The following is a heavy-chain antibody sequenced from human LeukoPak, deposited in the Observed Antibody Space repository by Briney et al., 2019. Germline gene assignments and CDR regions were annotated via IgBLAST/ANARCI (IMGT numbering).Heavy chain of an antibody. CDR1: GFTFSTYA. CDR3: ARAPTIGTTAIFDY. J-gene: IGHJ4*02. D-gene: IGHD5-24*01. CDR2: ISSSSSII. Sequence: GGSLRLSCEASGFTFSTYAINWVRQAPGKGPEWVSYISSSSSIIYYADSVKGRFTISRDNAENSLFLQMNSLGAEDTAVYYCARAPTIGTTAIFDYWGQGTLVTVSS. V-gene: IGHV3-48*04.